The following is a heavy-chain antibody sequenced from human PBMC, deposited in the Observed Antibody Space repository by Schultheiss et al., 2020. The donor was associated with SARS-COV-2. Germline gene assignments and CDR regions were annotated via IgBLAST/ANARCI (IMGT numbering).Heavy chain of an antibody. V-gene: IGHV3-53*01. Sequence: GGSLRLSCAASGFTVSNNYMSWVRQAPGKGLELVSVIYSGGSTYYADSVKGRFTIFRDNSKSTLYLQMNSLRAEDTAVYYCARVRKVWASNNWSYYFDYWGQGTLVTVSS. D-gene: IGHD1-1*01. CDR3: ARVRKVWASNNWSYYFDY. J-gene: IGHJ4*02. CDR2: IYSGGST. CDR1: GFTVSNNY.